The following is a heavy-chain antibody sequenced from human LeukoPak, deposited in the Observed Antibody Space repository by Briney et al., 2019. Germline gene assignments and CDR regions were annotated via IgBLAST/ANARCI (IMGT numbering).Heavy chain of an antibody. V-gene: IGHV3-23*01. J-gene: IGHJ4*02. CDR2: ISGSGGST. Sequence: PGGSLRLSCAASGFTFSSYAMSWVRQAPGKGLEWVSAISGSGGSTYYADSVKGRFTISRDNSKNTLCLQMNSLRAEDTAVYYCAKDREESSSWYYFDYWGQGTLVTVSS. D-gene: IGHD6-13*01. CDR1: GFTFSSYA. CDR3: AKDREESSSWYYFDY.